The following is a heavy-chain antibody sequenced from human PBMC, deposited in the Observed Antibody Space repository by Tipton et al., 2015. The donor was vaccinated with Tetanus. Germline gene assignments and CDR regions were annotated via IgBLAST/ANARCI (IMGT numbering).Heavy chain of an antibody. CDR3: AGVTAQGTELCVDH. CDR2: VYYTGST. Sequence: TLSLTCTVSGDSVSGNYWSWSWKPPGKGLEWIGYVYYTGSTNHNPSLKSRVTISMDRSKNQISLQLTSGTAADTDVYFCAGVTAQGTELCVDHWGQGALVTVSS. J-gene: IGHJ4*02. D-gene: IGHD2-2*01. CDR1: GDSVSGNY. V-gene: IGHV4-59*02.